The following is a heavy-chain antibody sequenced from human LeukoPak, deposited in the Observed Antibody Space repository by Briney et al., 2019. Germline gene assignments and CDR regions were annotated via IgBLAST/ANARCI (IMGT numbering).Heavy chain of an antibody. CDR3: AEGTTG. D-gene: IGHD1-1*01. CDR2: INQDGSVK. J-gene: IGHJ1*01. V-gene: IGHV3-7*01. Sequence: GGSLRLSCATSGFTFSRHWMSWVRQAPGKGLEWVANINQDGSVKYYVDSVKGRFTISRDNAKNSLYLQMNSLRSEDTAIYYCAEGTTGWGQGTLVTVSS. CDR1: GFTFSRHW.